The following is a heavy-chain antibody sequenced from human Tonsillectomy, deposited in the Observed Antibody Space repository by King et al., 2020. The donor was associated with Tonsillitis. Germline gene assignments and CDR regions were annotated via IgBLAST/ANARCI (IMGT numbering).Heavy chain of an antibody. J-gene: IGHJ6*02. CDR1: GGTFSSYA. CDR3: ARNRGGYDILTGYYKGAGYYYGMDV. CDR2: IIPIFGTA. V-gene: IGHV1-69*01. Sequence: QLVQSGAEVKKPGSSVKVSCKASGGTFSSYAISWVRQAPGQGLEWMGGIIPIFGTANYAQKFQGRVTITADESTSTAYMVLSSLRSEDTAVYYCARNRGGYDILTGYYKGAGYYYGMDVWGQGTTVTVSS. D-gene: IGHD3-9*01.